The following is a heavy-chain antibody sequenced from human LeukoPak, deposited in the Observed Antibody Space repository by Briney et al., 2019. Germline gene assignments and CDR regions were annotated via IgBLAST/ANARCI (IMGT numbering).Heavy chain of an antibody. J-gene: IGHJ4*02. D-gene: IGHD3-9*01. V-gene: IGHV3-23*01. CDR3: AKWGDYDVLTGYYVSDF. CDR2: ISGRSDNT. Sequence: ASLRLSCAASGFIFSNYAMYWVRQAPGKGLEWVSAISGRSDNTYYADSVKGRFTLSRDSSKNTLYLQMNSLRADDTAVYYCAKWGDYDVLTGYYVSDFWGQGTLVTVSS. CDR1: GFIFSNYA.